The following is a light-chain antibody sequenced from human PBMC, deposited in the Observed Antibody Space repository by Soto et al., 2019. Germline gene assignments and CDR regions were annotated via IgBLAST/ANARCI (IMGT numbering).Light chain of an antibody. CDR3: ETCDRNTHVV. CDR2: LEGSGSY. CDR1: SGRSSNI. Sequence: QAVVTQSSSTSASLGSSVELTCTLSSGRSSNIIAWHQQQPGKAPRYLMKLEGSGSYNKGSGVPDRFSGSSSGADRYLTISNLKPEDEADYYCETCDRNTHVVFGGGTKLTVL. J-gene: IGLJ2*01. V-gene: IGLV4-60*03.